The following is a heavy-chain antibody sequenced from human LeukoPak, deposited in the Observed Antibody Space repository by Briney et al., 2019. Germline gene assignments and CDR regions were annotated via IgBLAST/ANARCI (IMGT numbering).Heavy chain of an antibody. J-gene: IGHJ4*02. V-gene: IGHV3-33*01. CDR2: IWYDGSNK. CDR3: ARENHDSSGYPSGFDY. CDR1: GFTFSSYG. Sequence: GRSLRLSCAAPGFTFSSYGMHWVRQAPGKGLEWVAVIWYDGSNKYYADSVKGRFTISRDNSKNTLYLQMNSLRAEDTAVYYCARENHDSSGYPSGFDYWGQGTLVTVSS. D-gene: IGHD3-22*01.